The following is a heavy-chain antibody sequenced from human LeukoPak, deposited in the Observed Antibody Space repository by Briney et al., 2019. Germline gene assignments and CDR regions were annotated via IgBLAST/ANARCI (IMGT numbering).Heavy chain of an antibody. J-gene: IGHJ5*02. V-gene: IGHV4-59*01. D-gene: IGHD6-6*01. CDR2: IYYSGST. CDR1: GGSISSYY. CDR3: AREIRLVSGSDWFDP. Sequence: SETLSLTCTVSGGSISSYYWSWIRQPPGKGLEWIGYIYYSGSTNYNPSLKSRVTISVDTPKNQFSLKLSSVTAADTAVYYCAREIRLVSGSDWFDPWGQGTLVTVSS.